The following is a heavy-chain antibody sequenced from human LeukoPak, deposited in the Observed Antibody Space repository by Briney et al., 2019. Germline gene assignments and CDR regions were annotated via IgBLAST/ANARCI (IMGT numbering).Heavy chain of an antibody. V-gene: IGHV3-64*01. CDR2: ISSNGGST. Sequence: GGSLRLSCAASGFTFSSYAMHWVRQAPGKGLEYVSAISSNGGSTYYANSVKGRFTISRDNSKNTLYLQMGSLRAEDMAVYYCARGGYYDFWNGYYSDYWGQGTLVTVSS. D-gene: IGHD3-3*01. J-gene: IGHJ4*02. CDR1: GFTFSSYA. CDR3: ARGGYYDFWNGYYSDY.